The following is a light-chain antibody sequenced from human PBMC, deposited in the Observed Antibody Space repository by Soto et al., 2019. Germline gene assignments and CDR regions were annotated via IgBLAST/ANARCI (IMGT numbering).Light chain of an antibody. V-gene: IGKV1-39*01. CDR3: LQGSSTRWT. CDR2: TAS. CDR1: QSIDNY. J-gene: IGKJ1*01. Sequence: DIQMTQSPSSLSASVGDRVTITCRASQSIDNYLNWYQQKPGKAPKLLIYTASSLYSGVPPRFSGSGSGTDFTLTISSLQPEDFATYYCLQGSSTRWTFGQGTKVEIK.